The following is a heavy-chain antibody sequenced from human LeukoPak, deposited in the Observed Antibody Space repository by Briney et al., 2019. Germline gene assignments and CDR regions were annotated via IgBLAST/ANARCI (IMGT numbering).Heavy chain of an antibody. CDR3: ARDPAYSSDWTKNAFDV. Sequence: SQTLSLTCAISGDSVSSTSATWNWIKQSPSRGLEWLGRTYYRSKWYNNYALSVKSRITINPDTSKNQFSLQLNSVTPEDTAIYYCARDPAYSSDWTKNAFDVWGQGTMVTVSS. D-gene: IGHD6-19*01. J-gene: IGHJ3*01. CDR1: GDSVSSTSAT. V-gene: IGHV6-1*01. CDR2: TYYRSKWYN.